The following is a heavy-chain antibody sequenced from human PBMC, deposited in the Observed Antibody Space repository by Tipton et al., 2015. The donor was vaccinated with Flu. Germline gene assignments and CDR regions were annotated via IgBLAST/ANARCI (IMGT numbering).Heavy chain of an antibody. V-gene: IGHV3-30*02. J-gene: IGHJ4*02. Sequence: SLRLSCAASGFTFSSYGMHWVRQAPGKGLEWVANINEDGSTTYYVDSVKGRFTISRDNSKDMLYLQMNSLRAEDTAVFYCAKSGGFDSWNQGALVIVSS. CDR1: GFTFSSYG. CDR2: INEDGSTT. CDR3: AKSGGFDS. D-gene: IGHD1-26*01.